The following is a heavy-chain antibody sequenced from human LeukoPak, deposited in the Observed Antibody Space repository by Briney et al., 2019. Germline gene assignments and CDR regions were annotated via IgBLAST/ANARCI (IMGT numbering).Heavy chain of an antibody. J-gene: IGHJ4*02. CDR3: ATVRPTDDPYYFDY. V-gene: IGHV1-24*01. Sequence: ASVKVSCKVSGYTLTELSMHWVRQAPGKGLEWMGGFEPEEGETIYAQKFQGRVTMTEDASSDTAYMELSSLRSEDTAVYYCATVRPTDDPYYFDYWGQGTLVTVSS. CDR1: GYTLTELS. CDR2: FEPEEGET. D-gene: IGHD2-21*01.